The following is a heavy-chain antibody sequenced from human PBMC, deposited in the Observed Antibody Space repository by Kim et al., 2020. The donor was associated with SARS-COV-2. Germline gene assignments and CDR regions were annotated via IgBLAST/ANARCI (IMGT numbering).Heavy chain of an antibody. V-gene: IGHV4-34*01. CDR1: GGSFSGYY. CDR2: INHSGST. CDR3: ARGRSGWYPSNYYYYYGMDV. D-gene: IGHD6-19*01. Sequence: SETLSLTCAVYGGSFSGYYWSWIRQPPGKGLEWIGEINHSGSTNYNPSLKSRVTISVDTSKNQFSLKLSSVTAADTAVYYCARGRSGWYPSNYYYYYGMDVWGQGTTVTVSS. J-gene: IGHJ6*02.